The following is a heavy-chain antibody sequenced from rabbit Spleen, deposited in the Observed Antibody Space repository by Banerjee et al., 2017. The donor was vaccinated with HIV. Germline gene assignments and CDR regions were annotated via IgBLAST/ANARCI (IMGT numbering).Heavy chain of an antibody. CDR1: GVSFSSSSY. D-gene: IGHD1-1*01. J-gene: IGHJ6*01. CDR2: INTGTGKA. Sequence: QSLEESGGDLVKPGASLTLTCTASGVSFSSSSYMCWVRQAPGKGLEWIACINTGTGKAVYASWAKGRFTISKVSSTTVTLQMTSLTAADTATYFCARDTSSSFSSYGMDLWGPGTLVTVS. V-gene: IGHV1S40*01. CDR3: ARDTSSSFSSYGMDL.